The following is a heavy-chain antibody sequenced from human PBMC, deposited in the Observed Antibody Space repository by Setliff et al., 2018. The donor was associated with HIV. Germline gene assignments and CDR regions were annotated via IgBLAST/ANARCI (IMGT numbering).Heavy chain of an antibody. Sequence: ASVKVSCKAPGGTFSSYVISWVRQAPGQGPEWMGGIIPMYGVTNYAQKSQGRVTITTDESTSTAYMELSSLRSEDTAVYYCALPYCSGGNCWSSASLPPAGWFDPWGQGTLVTVSS. J-gene: IGHJ5*02. V-gene: IGHV1-69*05. CDR3: ALPYCSGGNCWSSASLPPAGWFDP. D-gene: IGHD2-15*01. CDR2: IIPMYGVT. CDR1: GGTFSSYV.